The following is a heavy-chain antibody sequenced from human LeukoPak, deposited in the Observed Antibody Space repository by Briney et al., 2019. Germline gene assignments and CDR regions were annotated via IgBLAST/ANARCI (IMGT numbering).Heavy chain of an antibody. Sequence: GASVKVSCKASGYTFTGYYMHWVRQAPGQGLEWMGWINPNSGGTNYAQEFQGRVTMTRDTSISTAYMELSRLRSDDTAVYYCAREGGLGLLGCSTSCYYDYWGQGTLVTVSS. CDR3: AREGGLGLLGCSTSCYYDY. CDR2: INPNSGGT. CDR1: GYTFTGYY. D-gene: IGHD2-2*01. J-gene: IGHJ4*02. V-gene: IGHV1-2*02.